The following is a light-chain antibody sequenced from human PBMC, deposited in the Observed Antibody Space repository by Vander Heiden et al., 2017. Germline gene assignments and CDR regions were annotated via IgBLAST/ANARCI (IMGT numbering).Light chain of an antibody. Sequence: EIALTQFQGSLSLSLGDRAALSCRASQSVHNNLAWFQQRPGQAPRLLIYGASSRATDVPDRFSASGSGTDFTLTINSLQSEDVASYYCQQYSSWPFNFGQGTKVEI. V-gene: IGKV3D-15*01. CDR3: QQYSSWPFN. J-gene: IGKJ2*01. CDR2: GAS. CDR1: QSVHNN.